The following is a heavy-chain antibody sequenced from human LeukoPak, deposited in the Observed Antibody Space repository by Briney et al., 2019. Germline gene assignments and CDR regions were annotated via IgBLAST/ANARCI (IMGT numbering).Heavy chain of an antibody. Sequence: SGGSLRLSCAASGFTFSSYAMSWVRQAPGKGLEWVSAISGSGGSTYYADSVKGRFTISRDNSKNTLYLQMNSLRAEDTAVYYCAKDRILWQWLNAGFDYWGQGTLVTVSS. CDR1: GFTFSSYA. J-gene: IGHJ4*02. D-gene: IGHD6-19*01. V-gene: IGHV3-23*01. CDR2: ISGSGGST. CDR3: AKDRILWQWLNAGFDY.